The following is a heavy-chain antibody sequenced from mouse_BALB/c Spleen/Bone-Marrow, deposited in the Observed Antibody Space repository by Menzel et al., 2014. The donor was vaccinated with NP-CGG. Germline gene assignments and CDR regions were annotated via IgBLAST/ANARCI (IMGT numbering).Heavy chain of an antibody. V-gene: IGHV1S34*01. CDR1: GYSFTGYY. D-gene: IGHD2-4*01. J-gene: IGHJ3*01. Sequence: VVKTGASVKISCKASGYSFTGYYVHWVKQSHGKSLEWIGYISCYNGATSYNQKFKGKATFTVDTSSSTAYMQFNSLTSEDSAVYYCARGGMITSQAWFAYWGQGTLVTVSA. CDR2: ISCYNGAT. CDR3: ARGGMITSQAWFAY.